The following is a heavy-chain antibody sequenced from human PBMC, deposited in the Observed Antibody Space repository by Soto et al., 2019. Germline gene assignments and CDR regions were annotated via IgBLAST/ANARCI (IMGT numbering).Heavy chain of an antibody. CDR1: GFIFSTYG. CDR3: AKDTATAITSYYFYGMDV. J-gene: IGHJ6*02. V-gene: IGHV3-30*18. Sequence: PGGSLRLSCAASGFIFSTYGMHWVRQAPGKGLEWVAVISFDGRNKYYADSVRGRFTISRDNSKNTLHLQMNSLRSEDTAVYYCAKDTATAITSYYFYGMDVWGQGTTVTVSS. D-gene: IGHD5-12*01. CDR2: ISFDGRNK.